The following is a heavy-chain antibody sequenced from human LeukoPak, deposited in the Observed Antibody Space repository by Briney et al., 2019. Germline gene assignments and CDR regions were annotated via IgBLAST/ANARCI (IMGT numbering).Heavy chain of an antibody. CDR3: VSHSGSYRFDS. CDR2: ISHSGST. Sequence: SEALSLTCTVFGDSISSFYWSWIRQSSGKGLEWIGLISHSGSTNYNPSLKNRVTMSVDPSTSRFSLRLTSVTAADTAVYYCVSHSGSYRFDSWGQGILVTVSS. V-gene: IGHV4-59*08. J-gene: IGHJ4*02. CDR1: GDSISSFY. D-gene: IGHD3-16*02.